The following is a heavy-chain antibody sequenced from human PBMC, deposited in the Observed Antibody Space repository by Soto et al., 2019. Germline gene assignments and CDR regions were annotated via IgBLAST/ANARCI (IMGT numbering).Heavy chain of an antibody. V-gene: IGHV3-7*03. J-gene: IGHJ5*02. CDR1: GFTFSNYW. Sequence: EVQLVESGGGWVQPGGSLRLSCAASGFTFSNYWMSWVRQAPGKGLEWVANIKQDGSQKYYVDSVKGRFTISRDNAKNSLYLEMNSLRAEDTGVYSCARILPIEVAGAPYWFDPWGQGTLVTVSS. D-gene: IGHD6-13*01. CDR2: IKQDGSQK. CDR3: ARILPIEVAGAPYWFDP.